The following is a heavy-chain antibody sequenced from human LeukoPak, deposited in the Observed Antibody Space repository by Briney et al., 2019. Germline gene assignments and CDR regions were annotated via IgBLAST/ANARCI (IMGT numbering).Heavy chain of an antibody. V-gene: IGHV3-74*01. Sequence: GGSLRLSCAASGFTYSSYWIHWARQAPGKGLVWVSRINRDGSSTSYADSVKGRFTISRDNAKNTLYLQMNSLRAEDTAVYYCARDGDYYGMDVWGKGTTVTVSS. J-gene: IGHJ6*04. CDR1: GFTYSSYW. CDR3: ARDGDYYGMDV. CDR2: INRDGSST. D-gene: IGHD4-17*01.